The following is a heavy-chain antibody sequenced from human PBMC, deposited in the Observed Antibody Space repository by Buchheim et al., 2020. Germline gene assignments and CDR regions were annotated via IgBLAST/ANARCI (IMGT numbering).Heavy chain of an antibody. V-gene: IGHV3-13*01. Sequence: EVQLVESGGGLVQPGGSLRLSCAASGFTFSSSDMHWVRQVTGKGLEWVSAIGTADDTYYADSVKGRFPISRENAKNSLYLQMNSLGAGDTAVYYCARELADTVTWGWPFDLWGRGTL. CDR3: ARELADTVTWGWPFDL. CDR2: IGTADDT. J-gene: IGHJ2*01. CDR1: GFTFSSSD. D-gene: IGHD4-17*01.